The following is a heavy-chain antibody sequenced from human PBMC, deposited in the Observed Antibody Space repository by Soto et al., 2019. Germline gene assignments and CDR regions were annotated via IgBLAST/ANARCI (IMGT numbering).Heavy chain of an antibody. CDR3: AKDTDAGYCSGGSCYPNDY. D-gene: IGHD2-15*01. V-gene: IGHV3-30*18. CDR2: ISYDGSNK. J-gene: IGHJ4*02. Sequence: GESLKISCAASGFTFSSYGMHWVRQAPGKGLEWVAVISYDGSNKYYADSVKGRFTISRDNSKNTLYLQMNSLRAEDTAVYYCAKDTDAGYCSGGSCYPNDYWGQGTLVTVSS. CDR1: GFTFSSYG.